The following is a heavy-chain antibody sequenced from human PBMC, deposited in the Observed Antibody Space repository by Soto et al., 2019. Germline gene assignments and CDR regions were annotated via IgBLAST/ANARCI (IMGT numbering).Heavy chain of an antibody. D-gene: IGHD1-1*01. J-gene: IGHJ4*02. CDR3: ARWNGCGDS. Sequence: GGSLRLSCAVSGFSLGPYDVTWVRQTPEKGLEWVTGFSGGSGAIFYADSVRGRFTISRDSSTAYLQMNNLRPEDTAVYFCARWNGCGDSWGQGSLVTVSS. V-gene: IGHV3-23*01. CDR1: GFSLGPYD. CDR2: FSGGSGAI.